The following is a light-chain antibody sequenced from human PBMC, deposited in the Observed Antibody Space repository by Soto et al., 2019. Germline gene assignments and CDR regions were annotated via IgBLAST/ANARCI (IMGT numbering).Light chain of an antibody. J-gene: IGKJ2*01. CDR3: QQTSSFPRT. V-gene: IGKV1-12*01. Sequence: IQMTQSPSSVSASVGDRLTITSRASRDISNSLAWYQQTPGKAPKLLLRGASSLHRGVPSRFSGGGAGTEFTLTISSLQPEDFATYYSQQTSSFPRTFGQGTKVDVK. CDR2: GAS. CDR1: RDISNS.